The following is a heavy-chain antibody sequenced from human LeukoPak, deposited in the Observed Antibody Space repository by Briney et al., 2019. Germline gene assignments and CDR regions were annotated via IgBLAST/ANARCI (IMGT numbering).Heavy chain of an antibody. CDR1: GYTFTSYD. Sequence: VASVKVSCKASGYTFTSYDINWVRQATGQGLEWMGWMNPNSGHTNYAQKFQGRVTMTRNTSISTAYMELRSLSSEDTAVYYCARVGYSSGWYPDYWGQGTLVTISS. D-gene: IGHD6-19*01. V-gene: IGHV1-8*01. CDR3: ARVGYSSGWYPDY. CDR2: MNPNSGHT. J-gene: IGHJ4*02.